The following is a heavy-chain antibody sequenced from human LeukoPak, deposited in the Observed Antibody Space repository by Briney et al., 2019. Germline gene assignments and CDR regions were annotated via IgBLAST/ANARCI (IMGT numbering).Heavy chain of an antibody. J-gene: IGHJ5*02. CDR3: ARARDGHINNWFDP. CDR2: IYYSGST. CDR1: GGSISTYY. D-gene: IGHD5-24*01. Sequence: SETLSLTCTLSGGSISTYYWSWIRQPPGKGLEWIGYIYYSGSTNYNPSLKSRVTISVDTSKNQFSLKMSSVTAADTAVYYCARARDGHINNWFDPWGQGTLVTVSS. V-gene: IGHV4-59*01.